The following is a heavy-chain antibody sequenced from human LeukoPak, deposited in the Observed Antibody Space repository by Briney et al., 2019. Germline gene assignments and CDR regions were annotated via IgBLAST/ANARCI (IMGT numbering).Heavy chain of an antibody. D-gene: IGHD3/OR15-3a*01. V-gene: IGHV3-23*01. Sequence: GGSLRLSCAASGFTFSSYAMSWVRQAPGKGLEWVSAISGSGGSTYYADSVKGRFTISRDNSKNTLYLQMNSLGAEDTALYYCAKGSKNMIFGAQLDYWGQGTLVTVSS. CDR2: ISGSGGST. J-gene: IGHJ4*02. CDR1: GFTFSSYA. CDR3: AKGSKNMIFGAQLDY.